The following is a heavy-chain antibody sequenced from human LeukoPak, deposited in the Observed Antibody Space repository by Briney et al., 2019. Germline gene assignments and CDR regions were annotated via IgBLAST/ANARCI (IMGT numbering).Heavy chain of an antibody. V-gene: IGHV3-30*18. CDR1: AFTFRTYG. CDR3: AKDRHPARTDGYYFDY. Sequence: GRSLRLSCAASAFTFRTYGMHWVRQAPGKGLEWVAVISYDANNKYYADSVKGRFTISRDNSKNMLYLQMNSLRPEDTAVYYCAKDRHPARTDGYYFDYWGQGTLVTVSS. D-gene: IGHD1-14*01. CDR2: ISYDANNK. J-gene: IGHJ4*02.